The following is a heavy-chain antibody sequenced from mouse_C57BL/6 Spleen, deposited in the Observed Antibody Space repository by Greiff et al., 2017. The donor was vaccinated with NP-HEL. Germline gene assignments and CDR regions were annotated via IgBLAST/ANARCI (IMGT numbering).Heavy chain of an antibody. J-gene: IGHJ3*01. D-gene: IGHD2-4*01. CDR2: LSSGSSTI. V-gene: IGHV5-17*01. CDR1: GFTFSDYG. Sequence: EVQLVESGGGLVKPGGSLKLSCAASGFTFSDYGMHWVRQAPEKGLEWVAYLSSGSSTIYYAATVKGRFTISRDNAKNTLFLQMTSLRSEDTAMYYCARPLIYYDYEGFAYWGQGTLVTVSA. CDR3: ARPLIYYDYEGFAY.